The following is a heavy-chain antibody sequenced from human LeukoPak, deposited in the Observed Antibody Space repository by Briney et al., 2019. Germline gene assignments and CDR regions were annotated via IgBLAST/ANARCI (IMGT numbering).Heavy chain of an antibody. D-gene: IGHD3-22*01. J-gene: IGHJ4*02. Sequence: PGGSLRLSCAASGFTFSSYAMSWVRQAPGKGLEWVSAISGSGGSTYYADSVKGRFTISRDNSKNTLYLQMNSLRAEDTAVYYCAKPAMIVVVIKYYFDYWGQGTLVTVSS. CDR3: AKPAMIVVVIKYYFDY. V-gene: IGHV3-23*01. CDR1: GFTFSSYA. CDR2: ISGSGGST.